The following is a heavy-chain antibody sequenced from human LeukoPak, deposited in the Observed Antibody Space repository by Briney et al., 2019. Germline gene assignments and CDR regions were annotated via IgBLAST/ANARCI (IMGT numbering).Heavy chain of an antibody. Sequence: ASVKVSCKASGYTFTGYYMHWVRQAPGQGLEWMGWINPNSGGTNYAQKFQGRVTMTRDTSISTAYMELSRLRSDDTAVYYCARVYDFWSAQIPEYYFDYWGQGTLVTVSS. CDR2: INPNSGGT. J-gene: IGHJ4*02. CDR3: ARVYDFWSAQIPEYYFDY. D-gene: IGHD3-3*01. CDR1: GYTFTGYY. V-gene: IGHV1-2*02.